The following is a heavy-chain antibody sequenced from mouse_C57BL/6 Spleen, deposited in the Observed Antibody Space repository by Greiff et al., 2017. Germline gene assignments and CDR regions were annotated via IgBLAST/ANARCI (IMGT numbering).Heavy chain of an antibody. J-gene: IGHJ1*03. V-gene: IGHV2-2*01. CDR1: GFSLTSYG. CDR2: IWSGGST. Sequence: QVQLQQSGPGLVQPSQSLSITCTVSGFSLTSYGVHWVRQSPGKGLEWLGVIWSGGSTDYNAAFISRLSISKDNSKSQVFFKMNSLQADDTAIYYCARNRDYGSNSYWYFDVWGTGTTVTVSS. CDR3: ARNRDYGSNSYWYFDV. D-gene: IGHD1-1*01.